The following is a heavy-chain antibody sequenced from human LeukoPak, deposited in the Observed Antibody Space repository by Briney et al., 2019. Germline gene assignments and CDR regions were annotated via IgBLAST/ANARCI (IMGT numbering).Heavy chain of an antibody. V-gene: IGHV3-20*04. CDR1: GFTFDDYG. CDR2: INWNGGST. D-gene: IGHD2-15*01. CDR3: ASVLGYCSGGSCYSNYFDY. J-gene: IGHJ4*02. Sequence: GGSLRLSCAASGFTFDDYGMSWVRQAPGKGLEWVSGINWNGGSTGYADSVKGRFTISRDNAKNSLYLQMNSLRAEDTALYYCASVLGYCSGGSCYSNYFDYWGQGTLVTVSS.